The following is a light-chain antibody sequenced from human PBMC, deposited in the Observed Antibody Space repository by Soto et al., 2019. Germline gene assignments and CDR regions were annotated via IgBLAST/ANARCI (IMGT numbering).Light chain of an antibody. CDR1: QGISNY. CDR3: QNYYRAPRT. J-gene: IGKJ1*01. Sequence: DIQMTQSPSSLSASVGDRVTITCRASQGISNYLAWYQQKPGKVPELLIYGASNLQPGVLSPFTGSGSGTDFALTISSLQPEDIATYYCQNYYRAPRTFGQGTKVELK. CDR2: GAS. V-gene: IGKV1-27*01.